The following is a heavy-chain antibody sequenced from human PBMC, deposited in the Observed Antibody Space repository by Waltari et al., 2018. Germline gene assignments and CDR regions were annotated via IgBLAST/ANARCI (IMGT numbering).Heavy chain of an antibody. J-gene: IGHJ6*02. V-gene: IGHV3-7*01. Sequence: EVQLVESGGGLVQPGGSLRLSCAASGFTFSRFWMSWVRQAPGKGLEWVANRSQDGTVTNYVDSLKGRFTTSRDNARNSLYLQMNSLRVDDTAVYYCVRDDDGGMGAVWGQGTTVTVSS. CDR1: GFTFSRFW. D-gene: IGHD3-16*01. CDR3: VRDDDGGMGAV. CDR2: RSQDGTVT.